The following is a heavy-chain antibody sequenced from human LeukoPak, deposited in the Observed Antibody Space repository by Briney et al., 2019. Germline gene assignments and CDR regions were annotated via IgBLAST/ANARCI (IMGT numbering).Heavy chain of an antibody. CDR1: GGSFSRYY. V-gene: IGHV4-34*01. J-gene: IGHJ4*02. CDR3: ARGGGSDWYVDY. Sequence: SETLSLTCAVYGGSFSRYYWSWIRQPPGKGLEWIGEINHSGSTNYNLSLKSRVTISVDTSENQFSLKLRSVTAADTAVYYCARGGGSDWYVDYWSQGKLVTVSS. D-gene: IGHD6-19*01. CDR2: INHSGST.